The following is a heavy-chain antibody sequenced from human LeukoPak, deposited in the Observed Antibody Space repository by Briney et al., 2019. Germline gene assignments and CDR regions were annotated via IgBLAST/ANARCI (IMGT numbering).Heavy chain of an antibody. Sequence: PSETLSLTCTVSGGSISSSSYYWGWIRQPPGKGLEWIGSIYYSGSTYYNPSLKSRVTISVDTSKNQFSLKLSSVTAADTAVYYCASKAMTWGWFDPWGQGTLVTVSS. V-gene: IGHV4-39*07. J-gene: IGHJ5*02. CDR2: IYYSGST. CDR3: ASKAMTWGWFDP. CDR1: GGSISSSSYY. D-gene: IGHD2-2*01.